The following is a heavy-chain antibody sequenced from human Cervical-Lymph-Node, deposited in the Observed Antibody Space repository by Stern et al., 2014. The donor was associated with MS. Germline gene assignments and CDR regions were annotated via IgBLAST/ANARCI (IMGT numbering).Heavy chain of an antibody. CDR3: ARYQYYYDTSGFDY. CDR2: ISSSSSYI. J-gene: IGHJ4*02. V-gene: IGHV3-21*01. Sequence: EVQLVESGGGLVKPGGSLRLSCAASGFTFSSYSMTWVRQAPGKGLEWVSSISSSSSYIYYADSVKGPFTISRDNAKNSLYLQMNSLRAEDTAVYYCARYQYYYDTSGFDYWGQGTLVTVSS. D-gene: IGHD3-22*01. CDR1: GFTFSSYS.